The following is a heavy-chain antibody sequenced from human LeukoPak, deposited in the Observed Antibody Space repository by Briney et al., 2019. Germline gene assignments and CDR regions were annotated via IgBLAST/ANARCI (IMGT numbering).Heavy chain of an antibody. V-gene: IGHV3-11*04. CDR3: ARDLSYNWNAPFDP. CDR2: ISSSGSTI. J-gene: IGHJ5*02. CDR1: GFTFSDYY. Sequence: PGGSLRLSCAASGFTFSDYYMSWIRQAPGKGLEWVSYISSSGSTIYYADSVKGRFTISRDNAKNSLYLQMNSLRAEDTAVYYCARDLSYNWNAPFDPWGQGTLVTVSS. D-gene: IGHD1-1*01.